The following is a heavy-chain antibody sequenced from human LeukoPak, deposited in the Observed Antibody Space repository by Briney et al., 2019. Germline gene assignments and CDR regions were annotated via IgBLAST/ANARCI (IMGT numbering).Heavy chain of an antibody. CDR1: GFTFSSYW. CDR2: INQDGNAK. J-gene: IGHJ6*03. CDR3: ARGGGFYVRGRDFYYYYMDV. V-gene: IGHV3-7*04. Sequence: PGGSLRLSCAASGFTFSSYWMNWVRQAPGKGLEWVANINQDGNAKYYVDSVKGRFTISRDNAKNSLYLQMNTLRAEDTAVYYCARGGGFYVRGRDFYYYYMDVWGKGTMLTVSS. D-gene: IGHD5/OR15-5a*01.